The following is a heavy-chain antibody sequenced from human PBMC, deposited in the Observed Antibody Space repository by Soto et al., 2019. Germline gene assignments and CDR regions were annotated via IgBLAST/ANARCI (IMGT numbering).Heavy chain of an antibody. V-gene: IGHV3-30*18. CDR1: GFTFSSYG. D-gene: IGHD1-26*01. CDR2: ISYDGSNK. Sequence: GGSLRLSCAASGFTFSSYGMHWVRQAPGKGLEWVAVISYDGSNKYYADSVKGRFTISRGNSKNTLYLQMNSLRAEDTAVYYCAKAGGYPNPYYFDYWGQGTLVTVSS. CDR3: AKAGGYPNPYYFDY. J-gene: IGHJ4*02.